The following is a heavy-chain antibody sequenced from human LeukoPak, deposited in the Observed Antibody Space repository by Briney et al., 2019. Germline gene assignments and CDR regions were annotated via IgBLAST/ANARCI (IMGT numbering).Heavy chain of an antibody. V-gene: IGHV4-4*07. CDR2: IYTSGSA. Sequence: PSETLSLTCAVSGGSFSTSYWTWIRQPPGKGLEWIGRIYTSGSANYNPSLKSRVTILIDTSKKQFSLRLSSVTAADTAVYYCARDLGYDSSGCHYWGQGNLVTVSS. D-gene: IGHD3-22*01. CDR1: GGSFSTSY. J-gene: IGHJ4*02. CDR3: ARDLGYDSSGCHY.